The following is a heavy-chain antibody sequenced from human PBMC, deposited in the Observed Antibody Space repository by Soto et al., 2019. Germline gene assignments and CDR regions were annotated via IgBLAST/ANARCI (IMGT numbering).Heavy chain of an antibody. D-gene: IGHD3-10*01. V-gene: IGHV3-48*03. J-gene: IGHJ4*01. CDR1: GFTFNDFE. CDR2: IDGSGTTK. CDR3: ARGFGRLNY. Sequence: EVQLLESGGGLVQPGGSLRLSCGVSGFTFNDFEMNWVRQAPGKGLEWLAYIDGSGTTKKYADSVRGRFTISRDNPKNSLFLQVSSLSAADSAIYYRARGFGRLNYGGDGTVVYVSS.